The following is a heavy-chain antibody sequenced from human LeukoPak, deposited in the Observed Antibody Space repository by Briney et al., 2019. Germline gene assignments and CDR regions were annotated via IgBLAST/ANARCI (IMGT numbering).Heavy chain of an antibody. CDR3: ARDGTLLAYGMDV. J-gene: IGHJ6*02. CDR2: IYYSGST. D-gene: IGHD2-21*02. Sequence: SETLSLTSTVSGGSISSYYWSWIRQPPGKGLEWIGYIYYSGSTNYNPSLKSRVTISVDTSKNQFSLKLSSVTAADTAVYYCARDGTLLAYGMDVWGQGTTVTVSS. CDR1: GGSISSYY. V-gene: IGHV4-59*01.